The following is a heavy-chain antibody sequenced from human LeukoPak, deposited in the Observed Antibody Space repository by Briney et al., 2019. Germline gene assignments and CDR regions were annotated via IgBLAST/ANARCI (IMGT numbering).Heavy chain of an antibody. V-gene: IGHV4-61*02. Sequence: SQTLSLTCTVSGGSISSSPYYWRWIRQPAGKGLEWIGRIFASGSTDYSPSLKSRVTISVDTSKNQFSLDLNSVTAADTAVYYCASGRSNYYRSPLDSWSQGTLVTVSS. D-gene: IGHD3-22*01. CDR3: ASGRSNYYRSPLDS. J-gene: IGHJ4*02. CDR1: GGSISSSPYY. CDR2: IFASGST.